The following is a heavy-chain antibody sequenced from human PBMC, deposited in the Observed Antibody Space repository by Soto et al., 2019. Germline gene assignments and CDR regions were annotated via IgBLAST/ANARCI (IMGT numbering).Heavy chain of an antibody. CDR1: GGSFSGYY. J-gene: IGHJ4*02. D-gene: IGHD2-2*01. Sequence: QVQLQQWGAGLLKPSETLSLTCAVYGGSFSGYYWSWIRQPPGKGLEWIGEINHSGSTNYNPSLKIRVTISVDTSKNQFSLKLSSVTAADTDVYYCARGRVVPAARVDYWGQGTLVTVSS. V-gene: IGHV4-34*01. CDR3: ARGRVVPAARVDY. CDR2: INHSGST.